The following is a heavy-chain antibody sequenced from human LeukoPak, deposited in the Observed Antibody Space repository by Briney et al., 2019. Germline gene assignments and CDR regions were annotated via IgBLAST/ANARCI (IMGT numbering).Heavy chain of an antibody. CDR1: GGSISSYY. D-gene: IGHD3-10*01. J-gene: IGHJ3*02. CDR2: IYYSGST. V-gene: IGHV4-39*07. Sequence: PSETLSLTCTVPGGSISSYYWGWIRQPPGKGLEWIGSIYYSGSTYYNPSLKSRVTISVDTSKNQFSLKLSSVTAADTAVYYCARARTVLSAFDIWGQGTMVTVSS. CDR3: ARARTVLSAFDI.